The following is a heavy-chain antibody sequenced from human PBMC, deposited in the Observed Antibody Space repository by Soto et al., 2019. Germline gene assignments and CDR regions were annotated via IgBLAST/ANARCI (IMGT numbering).Heavy chain of an antibody. CDR1: GFTFSDYY. CDR3: AGGRKEPTAIGVAFPI. Sequence: QVQLVESGGGLVKPGGSLRLSCAASGFTFSDYYMSWIRQAPGKGLEWVSYISSSSTYTNYADSVKGRFTISRDNAKNSLYLQMIGLRAEDTAVYFSAGGRKEPTAIGVAFPIWGQGTMVTVSS. V-gene: IGHV3-11*06. D-gene: IGHD2-2*01. J-gene: IGHJ3*02. CDR2: ISSSSTYT.